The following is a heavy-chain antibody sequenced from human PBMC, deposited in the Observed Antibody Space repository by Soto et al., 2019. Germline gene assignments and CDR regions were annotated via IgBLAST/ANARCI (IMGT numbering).Heavy chain of an antibody. D-gene: IGHD1-1*01. J-gene: IGHJ3*02. CDR1: GGFVTSGSYY. V-gene: IGHV4-34*01. CDR2: MSHSGGT. CDR3: GRVERGTATTLVDAFDI. Sequence: QVQLQQWGAGLLKPSETLSLTCAVYGGFVTSGSYYWSWIRQPPGKGLEWIGEMSHSGGTHFNPSLKSRVNISVDTSKNQLTLQMTSVTAADTALYYCGRVERGTATTLVDAFDIWGPGTMVTVSS.